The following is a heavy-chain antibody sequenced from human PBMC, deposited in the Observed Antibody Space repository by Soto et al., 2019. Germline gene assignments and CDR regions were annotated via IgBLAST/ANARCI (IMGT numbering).Heavy chain of an antibody. V-gene: IGHV3-23*01. CDR2: MIGSGGST. CDR3: AKAPVPGYGAHASCVFQH. D-gene: IGHD4-17*01. J-gene: IGHJ1*01. Sequence: RLCEVAGECTVSGDARSCVRQAPGKGLEWVSAMIGSGGSTYYADAVKGRLTISRDNSKNTLYLQMNSVRAEDTAVFYCAKAPVPGYGAHASCVFQHWGQGTLVTVSS. CDR1: ECTVSGDA.